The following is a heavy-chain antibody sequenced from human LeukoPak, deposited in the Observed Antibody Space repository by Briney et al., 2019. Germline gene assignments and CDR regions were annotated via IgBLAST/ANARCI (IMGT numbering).Heavy chain of an antibody. CDR1: GFTFSSYG. CDR3: AKEGYRAHYYYYGMDV. Sequence: PGRSLRLSCAASGFTFSSYGMHWVRQAPGKGLEWVAVISYDGSNKYYADSVKGRFTISRDNSKNTLYLQMNSLRAEDTAVYYCAKEGYRAHYYYYGMDVWGQGTTVTVSS. CDR2: ISYDGSNK. D-gene: IGHD1-1*01. V-gene: IGHV3-30*18. J-gene: IGHJ6*02.